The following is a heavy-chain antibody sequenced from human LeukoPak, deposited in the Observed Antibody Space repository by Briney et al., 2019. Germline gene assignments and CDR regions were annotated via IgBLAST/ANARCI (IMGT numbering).Heavy chain of an antibody. CDR3: ARDYYDSSGYGY. Sequence: GGSLRLSCAASGFTVSSNYMSWVRQALGKGLEWVSVIYSGGSTYYADSVKGRFTISRDNSKNTLYLQMNSLRAEDTAVYYCARDYYDSSGYGYWGQGTLVTVSS. V-gene: IGHV3-66*01. CDR2: IYSGGST. D-gene: IGHD3-22*01. J-gene: IGHJ4*02. CDR1: GFTVSSNY.